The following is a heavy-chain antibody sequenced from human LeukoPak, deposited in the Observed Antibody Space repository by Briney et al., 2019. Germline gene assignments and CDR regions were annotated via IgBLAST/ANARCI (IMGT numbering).Heavy chain of an antibody. CDR3: AREANYYGSGIDY. CDR2: IYYSGST. Sequence: KPSETLSLTCTVSGGSISSYYWSWIRQPPGKGLEWIGYIYYSGSTNYNPSLKSRVTISVDTSKNQFSLKLSSVTAADTAVYYCAREANYYGSGIDYWGQGTLVIVSS. CDR1: GGSISSYY. J-gene: IGHJ4*02. D-gene: IGHD3-10*01. V-gene: IGHV4-59*01.